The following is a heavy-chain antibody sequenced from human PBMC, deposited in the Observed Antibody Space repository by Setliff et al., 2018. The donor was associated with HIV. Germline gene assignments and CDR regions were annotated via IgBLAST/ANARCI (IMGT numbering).Heavy chain of an antibody. D-gene: IGHD2-8*01. V-gene: IGHV4-59*01. CDR1: GGSISTYY. Sequence: PSETLSLTCTVSGGSISTYYWSWIRQPPGKGLEWIGSIYFTGSSDNNPSLTSRVTLSVDTSKHQFSLKLSSVTAADTAVYYCARNGPTKIPYDFWGRGTLVTVSS. CDR3: ARNGPTKIPYDF. CDR2: IYFTGSS. J-gene: IGHJ2*01.